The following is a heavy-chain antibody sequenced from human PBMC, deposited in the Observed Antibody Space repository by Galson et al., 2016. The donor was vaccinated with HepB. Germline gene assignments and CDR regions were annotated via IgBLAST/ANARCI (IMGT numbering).Heavy chain of an antibody. Sequence: SLRLSCAASGFTFSGYVMHWVRQAPGKGLEWVAIISSDGRSQYYADSVKGRFTISRDNSRNTLHLQMTSLRAEDTAVYYCAKDHYCTTTNCYSHFAFWGQGTLVTVSS. CDR2: ISSDGRSQ. V-gene: IGHV3-30*18. CDR3: AKDHYCTTTNCYSHFAF. CDR1: GFTFSGYV. D-gene: IGHD2-2*01. J-gene: IGHJ4*02.